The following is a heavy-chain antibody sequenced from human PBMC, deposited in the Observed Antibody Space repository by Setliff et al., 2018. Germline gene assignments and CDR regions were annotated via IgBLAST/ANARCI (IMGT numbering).Heavy chain of an antibody. V-gene: IGHV4-39*07. CDR3: ATAPDIAVAGLPGY. CDR1: GGSMSSSGYY. CDR2: IYHSGST. D-gene: IGHD6-19*01. J-gene: IGHJ4*02. Sequence: PSETLSLTCTVFGGSMSSSGYYWAWIRQSPGKGLEWIGTIYHSGSTYFNPSLESRVTISIDTSKDQFSLKLISMTAADTAVYYCATAPDIAVAGLPGYWGQGTLVTVSS.